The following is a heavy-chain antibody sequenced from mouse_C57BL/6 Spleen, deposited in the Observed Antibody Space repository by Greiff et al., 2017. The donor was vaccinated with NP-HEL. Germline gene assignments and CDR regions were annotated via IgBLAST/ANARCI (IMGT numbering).Heavy chain of an antibody. D-gene: IGHD2-4*01. J-gene: IGHJ4*01. CDR3: AREGGYDYDDAMDY. Sequence: ESGPGLVKPSQSLSLTCSVTGYSITSGYYWNWIRQFPGNKLEWMGYISYDGSNNYNPSLKNRISITRDTSKNQFFLKLNSVTTEDTATYYCAREGGYDYDDAMDYWGQGTSVTVSS. CDR2: ISYDGSN. CDR1: GYSITSGYY. V-gene: IGHV3-6*01.